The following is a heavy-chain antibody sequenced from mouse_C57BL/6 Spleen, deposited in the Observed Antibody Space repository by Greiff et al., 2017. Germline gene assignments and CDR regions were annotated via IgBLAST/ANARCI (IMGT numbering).Heavy chain of an antibody. J-gene: IGHJ3*01. CDR3: TRDISTGPCAY. V-gene: IGHV5-9-1*02. CDR1: GFTFSSYA. D-gene: IGHD1-1*01. Sequence: EVKLMESGAGLVKPGGSLKLSCAASGFTFSSYAMSWVRQTPEKRLEWVAYISSGGDYIYYADTVKGRFTISRDNARNTLYLQMSSLKSEDTAMYYGTRDISTGPCAYWGQGTLVTVSA. CDR2: ISSGGDYI.